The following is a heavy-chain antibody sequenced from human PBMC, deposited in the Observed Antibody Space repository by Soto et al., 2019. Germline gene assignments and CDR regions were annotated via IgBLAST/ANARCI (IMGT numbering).Heavy chain of an antibody. CDR1: GFTFSNYG. CDR3: VRGGKTAGAFDI. V-gene: IGHV3-33*01. CDR2: IWDDGNQK. D-gene: IGHD3-16*01. Sequence: GGSMRLSCAASGFTFSNYGMPWVRQAPGKGLEWVAVIWDDGNQKYYVDSVKGRFTISRDNSENTMFLQMNSLTAEDTAVYYCVRGGKTAGAFDIWGQGTMVTVSS. J-gene: IGHJ3*02.